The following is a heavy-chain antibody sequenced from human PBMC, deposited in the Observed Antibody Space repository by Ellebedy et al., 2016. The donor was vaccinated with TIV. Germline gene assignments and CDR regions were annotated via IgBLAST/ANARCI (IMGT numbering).Heavy chain of an antibody. D-gene: IGHD3-9*01. CDR3: ARDQPPGSLTGYFYYGMDV. Sequence: PGGSLRLSCAASGFTVSSNYMSWVRQAPGKGLEWVSVIYSGGSTYYADSVKGRFTISRDNSKNTLYLQMNSLRAEDTAVYYCARDQPPGSLTGYFYYGMDVWGQGTTVTVSS. V-gene: IGHV3-53*01. J-gene: IGHJ6*02. CDR2: IYSGGST. CDR1: GFTVSSNY.